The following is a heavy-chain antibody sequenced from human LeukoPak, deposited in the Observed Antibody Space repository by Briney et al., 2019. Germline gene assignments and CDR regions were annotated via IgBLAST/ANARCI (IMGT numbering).Heavy chain of an antibody. V-gene: IGHV3-23*01. J-gene: IGHJ4*02. CDR1: GFTFSSYN. CDR2: IDASGRNT. D-gene: IGHD7-27*01. CDR3: AKALYDSTGDGY. Sequence: GGSLRLSCAASGFTFSSYNMHWVRQAPGKGLEWVSAIDASGRNTHYAGSVKGRFSISRDNSKNTLILQMNSLRVEDTAVYYCAKALYDSTGDGYWGQGTLVTISS.